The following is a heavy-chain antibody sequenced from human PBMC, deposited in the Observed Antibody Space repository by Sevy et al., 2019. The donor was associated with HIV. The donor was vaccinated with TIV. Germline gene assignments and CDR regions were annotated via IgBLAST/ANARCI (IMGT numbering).Heavy chain of an antibody. V-gene: IGHV3-30-3*01. J-gene: IGHJ4*02. D-gene: IGHD3-16*02. Sequence: GGSLRLSCAASGFTFSSYAMHWVRQAPGKGLEWVAVISYDGSNKYYADSVKGRFTISRDNSKNTLYLQMNSLRAEDTAVYYCARTLGLRLGELSFDYWGQGTLVTVSS. CDR3: ARTLGLRLGELSFDY. CDR2: ISYDGSNK. CDR1: GFTFSSYA.